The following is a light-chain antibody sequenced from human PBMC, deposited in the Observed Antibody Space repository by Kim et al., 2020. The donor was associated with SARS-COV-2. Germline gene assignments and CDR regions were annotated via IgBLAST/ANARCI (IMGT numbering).Light chain of an antibody. Sequence: DIQVTQSPSTLSASVGDRVTITCRASQSISGWLAWYQQKPGKAPKLLIYRASTLESGVPSRFSGSGSGTEFTLTISSLQPADYATYDCQQYYRNSYTFGQGTKLEI. V-gene: IGKV1-5*03. CDR1: QSISGW. J-gene: IGKJ2*01. CDR2: RAS. CDR3: QQYYRNSYT.